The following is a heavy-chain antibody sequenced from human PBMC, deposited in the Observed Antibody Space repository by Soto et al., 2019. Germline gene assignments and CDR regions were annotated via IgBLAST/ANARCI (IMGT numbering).Heavy chain of an antibody. CDR3: ARDGGRHSGGIDY. J-gene: IGHJ4*02. V-gene: IGHV1-69*13. D-gene: IGHD1-26*01. CDR1: GSTFSSYS. CDR2: IIPIFGTA. Sequence: GASVKVSCKASGSTFSSYSINWVRQAPGPGLEWMGEIIPIFGTANYAQKFQGRVTITADESTSTAYMELSSLRSEDTAVYYCARDGGRHSGGIDYWGQGTLVTVSS.